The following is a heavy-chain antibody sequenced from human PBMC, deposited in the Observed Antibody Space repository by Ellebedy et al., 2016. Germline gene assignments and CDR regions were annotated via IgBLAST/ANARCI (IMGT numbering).Heavy chain of an antibody. Sequence: ASVKVSCKASGGTFSSYAISWVRQAPGQGLEWMGRIIPILGIANYAQKFQGRVTITADKSTSTAYMDLSSLRSEDTAVYYCASNLVVERGQDYWGQGTLVTVSS. D-gene: IGHD2-21*01. CDR2: IIPILGIA. J-gene: IGHJ4*02. CDR1: GGTFSSYA. V-gene: IGHV1-69*04. CDR3: ASNLVVERGQDY.